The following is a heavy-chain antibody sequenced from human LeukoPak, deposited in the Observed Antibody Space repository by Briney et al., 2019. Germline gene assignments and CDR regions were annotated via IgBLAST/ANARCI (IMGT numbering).Heavy chain of an antibody. CDR1: GYTFTSYY. V-gene: IGHV1-46*01. J-gene: IGHJ4*02. D-gene: IGHD5-24*01. CDR3: ARPRIRDGYKNFKDNYFDY. CDR2: INPSTNST. Sequence: ASVTVSCKASGYTFTSYYMHWVRQAPGQGLEWMGIINPSTNSTTYAQKFQGRVTMTRDTPTSTVYMELSSLRSEDTAVYYCARPRIRDGYKNFKDNYFDYWGQGTLVTVSS.